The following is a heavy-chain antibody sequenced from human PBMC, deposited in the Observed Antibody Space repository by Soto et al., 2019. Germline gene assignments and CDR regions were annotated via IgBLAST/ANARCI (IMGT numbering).Heavy chain of an antibody. D-gene: IGHD6-19*01. CDR2: IYPGDSDT. V-gene: IGHV5-51*07. Sequence: GPSLKISCKAPGYSFSTYWIGWVHQMPGKGLEWMGIIYPGDSDTKYSPSLQGQVTISADTSISTAYLQWTSLKASDTAMYYCARSRRGAYSSGWYSLSGYYNYGIDVWGQGTKVTVSS. CDR3: ARSRRGAYSSGWYSLSGYYNYGIDV. CDR1: GYSFSTYW. J-gene: IGHJ6*02.